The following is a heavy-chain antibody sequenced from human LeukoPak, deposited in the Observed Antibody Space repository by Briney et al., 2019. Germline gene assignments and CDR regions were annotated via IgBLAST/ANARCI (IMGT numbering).Heavy chain of an antibody. CDR1: GFTFSNAW. Sequence: GGALRLSRAASGFTFSNAWMSWVRQAPAKGLEWVGRIKSKTDGGTTDYTVSVKGRFTISRDDSKHTLYLQMNSLKTEDTAVYNCTRGIFGVINAVFDIWGQGTMVTVSS. CDR2: IKSKTDGGTT. J-gene: IGHJ3*02. D-gene: IGHD3-3*01. V-gene: IGHV3-15*01. CDR3: TRGIFGVINAVFDI.